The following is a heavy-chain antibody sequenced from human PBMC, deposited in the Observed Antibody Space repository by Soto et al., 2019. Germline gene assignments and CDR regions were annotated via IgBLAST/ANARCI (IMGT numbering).Heavy chain of an antibody. J-gene: IGHJ4*02. Sequence: SETLSLTCTVSGGSISSGDYYWSWIRQPPGKGLEWIGYIYYSGSTYYNPSLKSRVTISVDTSKNQFSLKLSSVTAADTAVYYCARDPKYSGSYGVYWGQGTLVTSPQ. V-gene: IGHV4-30-4*01. D-gene: IGHD1-26*01. CDR2: IYYSGST. CDR1: GGSISSGDYY. CDR3: ARDPKYSGSYGVY.